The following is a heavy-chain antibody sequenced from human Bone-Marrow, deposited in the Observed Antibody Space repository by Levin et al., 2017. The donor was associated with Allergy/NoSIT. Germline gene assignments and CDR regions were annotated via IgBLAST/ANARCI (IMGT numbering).Heavy chain of an antibody. J-gene: IGHJ6*02. CDR1: GFKFSTHG. V-gene: IGHV3-23*01. Sequence: GGSLRLSCEGSGFKFSTHGMSWVRQAPGKGPEWVSVISGSGDSTYYADAVRGRFTISRDNSKNTLYLQMNSLKGEDTAVYYCTRDPTTVTTHLGMDVWGQGTTVIVSS. D-gene: IGHD4-17*01. CDR2: ISGSGDST. CDR3: TRDPTTVTTHLGMDV.